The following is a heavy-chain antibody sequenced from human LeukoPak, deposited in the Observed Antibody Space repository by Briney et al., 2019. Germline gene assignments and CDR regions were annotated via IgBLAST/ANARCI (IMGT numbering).Heavy chain of an antibody. CDR2: IKPDGSEK. J-gene: IGHJ4*02. D-gene: IGHD3-10*02. CDR3: ARDRTRFGY. V-gene: IGHV3-7*01. Sequence: GGSLRLSCAASGFTFSSYWMTWFRQAPGKGREWVANIKPDGSEKYYVDSVKGRFTISRDNANNSLYLQMNSLRAEDTAVYYCARDRTRFGYWGQGTLVTVSS. CDR1: GFTFSSYW.